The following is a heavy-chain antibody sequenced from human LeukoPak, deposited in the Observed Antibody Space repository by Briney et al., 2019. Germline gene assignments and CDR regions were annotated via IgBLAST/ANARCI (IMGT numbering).Heavy chain of an antibody. V-gene: IGHV3-30*18. CDR3: AKAMTTVVLPPDY. J-gene: IGHJ4*02. Sequence: TGGSLRLSCVASGFTFSSYGMHWVRQAPGKGLEWVAVISYDGSNKYYADSVKGRFTISRDNSKNTLYLQMNSLRAEDTAVYYCAKAMTTVVLPPDYWGQGTLVTVSS. D-gene: IGHD4-23*01. CDR2: ISYDGSNK. CDR1: GFTFSSYG.